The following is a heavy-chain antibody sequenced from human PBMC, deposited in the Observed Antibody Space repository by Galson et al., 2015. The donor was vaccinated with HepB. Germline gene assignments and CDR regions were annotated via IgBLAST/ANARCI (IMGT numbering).Heavy chain of an antibody. CDR1: GFTFSSYW. D-gene: IGHD3-3*01. V-gene: IGHV3-7*01. Sequence: SLRLSCAASGFTFSSYWMSWVRQAPGKGLEWVANIKQDGSEKYYVDSVKGRFTISRDNAKNSLYLQMNSLRAEDTAVYYCARQRWSGRFYFDYWGQGTLVTVSS. J-gene: IGHJ4*02. CDR3: ARQRWSGRFYFDY. CDR2: IKQDGSEK.